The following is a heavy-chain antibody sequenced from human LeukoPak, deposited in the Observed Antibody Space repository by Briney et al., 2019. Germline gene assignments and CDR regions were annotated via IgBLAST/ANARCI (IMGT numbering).Heavy chain of an antibody. D-gene: IGHD1-26*01. CDR2: ISSSSSYI. J-gene: IGHJ5*02. CDR1: GFTFSSYE. V-gene: IGHV3-21*01. CDR3: ARDGGSYFWFDP. Sequence: PGGSLRLSCAASGFTFSSYEMNWVRQAPGKGLEWVSSISSSSSYIYYADSVKGRFTISRDNAKNSLYLQMNSLRAEDTAVYYCARDGGSYFWFDPWGQGTLVTVSS.